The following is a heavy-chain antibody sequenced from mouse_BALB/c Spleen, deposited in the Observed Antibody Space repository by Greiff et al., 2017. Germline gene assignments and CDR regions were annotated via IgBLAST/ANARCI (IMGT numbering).Heavy chain of an antibody. CDR2: ISSGGSYT. CDR3: ASNFAY. CDR1: GFTFSSYA. Sequence: EVQVVESGGGLVQPGGSRKLSCAASGFTFSSYAMSWVRQTPEKRLEWVATISSGGSYTYYPDSVKGRFTISRDNAKNTLYLQMSSLRSEDTAMYYCASNFAYWGQGTLVTVSA. V-gene: IGHV5-9-3*01. J-gene: IGHJ3*01.